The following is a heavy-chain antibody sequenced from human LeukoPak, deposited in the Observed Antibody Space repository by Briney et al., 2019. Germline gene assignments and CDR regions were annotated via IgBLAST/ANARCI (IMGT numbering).Heavy chain of an antibody. V-gene: IGHV4-59*01. CDR3: ARSYYYGMDV. CDR2: IYYSGST. J-gene: IGHJ6*02. CDR1: GGSISSYY. Sequence: SETLSLTCTVSGGSISSYYWSWIRQPPGKGLEWIGYIYYSGSTNYNPFLKSRVTASVDTSKNQFSLKLSSVTGADTAVYYCARSYYYGMDVWGQGTTVTVSS.